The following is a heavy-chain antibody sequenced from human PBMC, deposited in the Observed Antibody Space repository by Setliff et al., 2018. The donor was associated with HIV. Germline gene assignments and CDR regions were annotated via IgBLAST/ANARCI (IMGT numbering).Heavy chain of an antibody. CDR2: ISTYSDES. CDR1: GYTFTAYG. J-gene: IGHJ6*02. Sequence: ASVKVSCKPSGYTFTAYGLSWVRQAPGQGLEWMGWISTYSDESSYAQRLQGRVTMTTDTSTSTAYMELRRLTFDDTAVYYCARDVEHMMDVWGQGTTVTVSS. CDR3: ARDVEHMMDV. V-gene: IGHV1-18*01.